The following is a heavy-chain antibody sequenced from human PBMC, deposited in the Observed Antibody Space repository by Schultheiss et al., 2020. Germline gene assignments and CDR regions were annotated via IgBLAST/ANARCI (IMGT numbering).Heavy chain of an antibody. J-gene: IGHJ4*02. CDR2: ISYDGSNK. D-gene: IGHD6-19*01. CDR3: ATSPYSSGWQPDY. CDR1: GFTFSSYG. V-gene: IGHV3-30*03. Sequence: GGSLRLSCAASGFTFSSYGMHWVRQAPGKGLEWVAVISYDGSNKYYADSVKGRFTISRDNSKNTLYLQMNSLRAEDTAVYYCATSPYSSGWQPDYWGQGTLVTVS.